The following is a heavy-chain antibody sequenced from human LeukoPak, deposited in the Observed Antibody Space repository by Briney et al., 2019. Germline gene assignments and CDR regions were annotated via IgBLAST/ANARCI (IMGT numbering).Heavy chain of an antibody. CDR3: ARATYGSGSYYPDY. V-gene: IGHV1-8*01. Sequence: WMNPNSGNTGYAQKFQGRVTMTRNTSISTAYMELSSLRSEDTAVYYCARATYGSGSYYPDYWGQGTLVTVSS. J-gene: IGHJ4*02. D-gene: IGHD3-10*01. CDR2: MNPNSGNT.